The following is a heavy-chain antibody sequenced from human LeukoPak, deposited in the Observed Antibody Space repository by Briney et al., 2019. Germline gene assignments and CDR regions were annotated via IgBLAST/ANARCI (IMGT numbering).Heavy chain of an antibody. V-gene: IGHV4-34*01. CDR1: GGSFSGYY. D-gene: IGHD3-10*01. CDR3: ARDGYGSGSYIWFDP. CDR2: INHSGST. J-gene: IGHJ5*02. Sequence: SETLSLTCAVYGGSFSGYYWSWIRQPPGKGLEWIGEINHSGSTNYTPSLKSRVTISVDTSKNQFSLKLSSVTAADTAVYYCARDGYGSGSYIWFDPWGQGTLVTVSS.